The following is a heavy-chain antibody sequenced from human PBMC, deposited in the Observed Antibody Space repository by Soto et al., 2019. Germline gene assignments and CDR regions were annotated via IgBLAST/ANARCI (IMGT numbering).Heavy chain of an antibody. D-gene: IGHD3-10*01. Sequence: ASVKVSCKASGYTFTSYYMHWVRQAPGQGLEWMGVINPSGGSTSYAQKFQGRVTMTRDTSTSTVYMELSSLRSEDTAVYHCARSGFGELLERYGMDVWGQGTTVTVS. CDR1: GYTFTSYY. V-gene: IGHV1-46*01. J-gene: IGHJ6*02. CDR2: INPSGGST. CDR3: ARSGFGELLERYGMDV.